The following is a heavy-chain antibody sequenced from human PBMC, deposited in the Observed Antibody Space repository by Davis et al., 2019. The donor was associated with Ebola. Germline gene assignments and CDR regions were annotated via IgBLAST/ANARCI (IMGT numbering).Heavy chain of an antibody. Sequence: GGSLRLSCAASGFPFSSYSMRCVRQAPGKVLEWVAYISSSSSTVYYADSVKGRFTISRDNSKNSLYLQLNSLTDEDTAVYFCAESGFSSAYDVNSAPLDIWGQGTMVTVSS. CDR2: ISSSSSTV. D-gene: IGHD3-22*01. V-gene: IGHV3-48*02. CDR1: GFPFSSYS. J-gene: IGHJ3*02. CDR3: AESGFSSAYDVNSAPLDI.